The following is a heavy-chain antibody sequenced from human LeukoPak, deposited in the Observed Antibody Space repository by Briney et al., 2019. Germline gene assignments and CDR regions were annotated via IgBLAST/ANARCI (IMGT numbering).Heavy chain of an antibody. CDR2: IYPGDSDT. CDR3: ARQSYPAGITLWLGAFDI. D-gene: IGHD5-18*01. V-gene: IGHV5-51*01. CDR1: GYSFTSYW. J-gene: IGHJ3*02. Sequence: PGESLKISCKGSGYSFTSYWIGWVRQMPGKGLEWMGIIYPGDSDTRYSPSFQGQVTISADKSISTAYLQWSSLKASDTAMYYCARQSYPAGITLWLGAFDIWGQGTMVTVSS.